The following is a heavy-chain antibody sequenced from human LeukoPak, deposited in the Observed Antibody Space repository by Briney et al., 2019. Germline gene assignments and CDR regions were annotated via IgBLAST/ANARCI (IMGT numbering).Heavy chain of an antibody. D-gene: IGHD2-2*01. CDR1: GGSISSYY. CDR3: ARDYQAWWFDP. J-gene: IGHJ5*02. Sequence: SETLSLTCTVSGGSISSYYWSWIRQPPGKGLEWIGYIYYSGSTNYNPSLKSRVTMSLDTSKNQLSLKLSSVTAADTAVYYCARDYQAWWFDPWGQGTLVTVSS. V-gene: IGHV4-59*12. CDR2: IYYSGST.